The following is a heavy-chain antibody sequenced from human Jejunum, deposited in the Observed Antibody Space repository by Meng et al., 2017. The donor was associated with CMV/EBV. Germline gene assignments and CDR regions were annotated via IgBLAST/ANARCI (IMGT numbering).Heavy chain of an antibody. V-gene: IGHV3-11*01. CDR3: ARLGQFDY. CDR2: INSGGDFI. D-gene: IGHD3-16*01. CDR1: GFSFTDYY. Sequence: LRLSCAASGFSFTDYYMSWVRQAPGKGLEWVSYINSGGDFIYYADSVKGRFTISRDNAKNSLYLQMNSLRADDTAVYFCARLGQFDYWGQGALVTVSS. J-gene: IGHJ4*02.